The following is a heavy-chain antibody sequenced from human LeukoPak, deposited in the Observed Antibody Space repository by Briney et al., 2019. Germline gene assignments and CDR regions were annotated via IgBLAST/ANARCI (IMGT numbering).Heavy chain of an antibody. D-gene: IGHD6-19*01. Sequence: GGSLRLSCAASGFTFSSYAMSWVRQAPGKGLEWVSAISGSGGSTYYADSVKGRFTISRDNSKNTVYLQMNSLRAEDTAVYYCARTPGIAVAGTGYFDYWGQGTLVTVSS. V-gene: IGHV3-23*01. CDR3: ARTPGIAVAGTGYFDY. CDR2: ISGSGGST. J-gene: IGHJ4*02. CDR1: GFTFSSYA.